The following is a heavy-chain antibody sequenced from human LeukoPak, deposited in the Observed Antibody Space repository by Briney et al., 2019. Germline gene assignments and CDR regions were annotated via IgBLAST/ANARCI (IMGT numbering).Heavy chain of an antibody. Sequence: ASVKVSFKASGYTFIGYYIHWVRQAPGQGLEWMGWINPTSGTTNYAQTFQGRVTTARDRSISTAYMDLRGLRSDDTAVYYCVRADYYDSSAYYYDWGQGTLVTVSS. CDR2: INPTSGTT. D-gene: IGHD3-22*01. CDR3: VRADYYDSSAYYYD. CDR1: GYTFIGYY. V-gene: IGHV1-2*02. J-gene: IGHJ4*02.